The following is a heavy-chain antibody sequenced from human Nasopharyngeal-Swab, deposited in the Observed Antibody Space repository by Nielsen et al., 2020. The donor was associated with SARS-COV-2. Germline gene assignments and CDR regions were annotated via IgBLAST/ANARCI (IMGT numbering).Heavy chain of an antibody. D-gene: IGHD3-3*01. V-gene: IGHV4-39*01. Sequence: GSLRLSCTVSGGSISSSSYYWGWIRQPPGKGLEWIGGIYYSGSTYYNPSLKSRVTISVDTSKNQFSLKLSSVTAADTAVYYCARREYYDFWSGYRNYYFDYWGQGTLVTVSS. J-gene: IGHJ4*02. CDR1: GGSISSSSYY. CDR3: ARREYYDFWSGYRNYYFDY. CDR2: IYYSGST.